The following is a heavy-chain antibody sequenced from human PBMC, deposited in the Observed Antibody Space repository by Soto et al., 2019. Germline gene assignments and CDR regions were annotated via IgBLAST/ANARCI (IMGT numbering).Heavy chain of an antibody. CDR1: GFTFDDYA. CDR2: ISWNSGSI. V-gene: IGHV3-9*01. J-gene: IGHJ4*02. D-gene: IGHD6-6*01. Sequence: GGSLRLSCAASGFTFDDYAMHWVRQAPGKGLEWVSGISWNSGSIGYADSVKGRFTISRDNAKNSLYLQMNSLRAEDTALYYCAKEGGDSIAPQYYFDYWGQGTLVTVSS. CDR3: AKEGGDSIAPQYYFDY.